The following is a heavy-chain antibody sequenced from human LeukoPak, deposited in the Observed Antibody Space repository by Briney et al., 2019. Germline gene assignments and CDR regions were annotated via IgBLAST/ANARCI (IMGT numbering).Heavy chain of an antibody. J-gene: IGHJ3*02. CDR2: ISGSGGST. V-gene: IGHV3-23*01. Sequence: GESLRLSCAASGFSFSSYAMSWVRQAPGKGLEWVSAISGSGGSTYYADSVKGRFTISRDNSKNSLYLQMNSLRAEDTAVYYCARAKRELDAFDIWGQGTMVTVSS. D-gene: IGHD1-26*01. CDR3: ARAKRELDAFDI. CDR1: GFSFSSYA.